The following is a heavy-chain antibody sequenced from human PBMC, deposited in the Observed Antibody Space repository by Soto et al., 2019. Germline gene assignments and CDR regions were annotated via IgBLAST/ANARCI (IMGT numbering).Heavy chain of an antibody. J-gene: IGHJ5*02. CDR3: ASLAYCGGDCHDGNWFDP. V-gene: IGHV4-59*01. D-gene: IGHD2-21*02. CDR2: IYYSGST. Sequence: SETLSLTCTVSGGSISSYYWSWIRQPPGKGLEWIGYIYYSGSTNYNPSLKSRVTISVDTSKNQFSLKLSSVTAADTAVYYCASLAYCGGDCHDGNWFDPWGQGTLVTVSS. CDR1: GGSISSYY.